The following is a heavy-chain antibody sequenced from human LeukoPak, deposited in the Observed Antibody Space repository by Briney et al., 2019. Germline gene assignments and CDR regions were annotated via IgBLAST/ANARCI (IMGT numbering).Heavy chain of an antibody. D-gene: IGHD2-21*02. CDR2: MNPNSGNT. V-gene: IGHV1-8*03. CDR1: GYTFTSYD. Sequence: GASVKVSCKASGYTFTSYDINWVRQATGQGLEWMGWMNPNSGNTGYAQKFQGRVTITRNTSISTAYMELSSLRSEDTAVYHCASSRVTAADYAFDIWGQGTMVTVSS. J-gene: IGHJ3*02. CDR3: ASSRVTAADYAFDI.